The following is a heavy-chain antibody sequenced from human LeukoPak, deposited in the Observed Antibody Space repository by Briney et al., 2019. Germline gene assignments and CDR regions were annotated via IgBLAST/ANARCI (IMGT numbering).Heavy chain of an antibody. CDR1: GFTFSSYG. CDR2: IRYEGSNK. J-gene: IGHJ4*02. V-gene: IGHV3-30*02. D-gene: IGHD3-16*01. Sequence: GGALRLSCAASGFTFSSYGMHWVRQAPGKGLEWVAFIRYEGSNKYYADSVKGRFTISRDNSKNTLYLQMNSLRAEDTAVYYCAKDSMLTFGGVTIDYWGQGTLVTVSS. CDR3: AKDSMLTFGGVTIDY.